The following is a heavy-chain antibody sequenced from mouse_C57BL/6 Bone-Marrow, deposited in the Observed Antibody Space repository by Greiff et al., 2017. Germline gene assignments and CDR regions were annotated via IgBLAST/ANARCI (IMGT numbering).Heavy chain of an antibody. V-gene: IGHV6-6*01. D-gene: IGHD2-1*01. J-gene: IGHJ2*01. CDR2: IRNKANNHAT. Sequence: EVKLVESGGGLVQPGGSMKLSCAASGFTFSDAWMDWVRQSPEKGLEWVAEIRNKANNHATYYAECVKGRFTISRDDSKSSVYLQMNSLRAEDTVIYYCTRDGNYGFDYWGQGTTLTVSS. CDR1: GFTFSDAW. CDR3: TRDGNYGFDY.